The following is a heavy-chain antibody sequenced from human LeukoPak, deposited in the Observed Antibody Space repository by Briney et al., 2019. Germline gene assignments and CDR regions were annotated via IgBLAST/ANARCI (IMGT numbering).Heavy chain of an antibody. Sequence: GGSLRLSCAASGFTFSSYGMHWVRQAPGKGLEWVALISYDESYRYYADSVKGRFTISRDNSKNTLYLQMNSLRAEDTAVYYCARVQWELLYPDYWGQGTLVTVSS. CDR3: ARVQWELLYPDY. D-gene: IGHD1-26*01. CDR1: GFTFSSYG. J-gene: IGHJ4*02. V-gene: IGHV3-30*03. CDR2: ISYDESYR.